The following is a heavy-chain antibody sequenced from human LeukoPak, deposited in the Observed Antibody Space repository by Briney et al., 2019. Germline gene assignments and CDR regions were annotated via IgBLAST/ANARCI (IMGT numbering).Heavy chain of an antibody. V-gene: IGHV3-49*04. Sequence: GGSLRLSCTTSGFTFGDYRINWVRQAPGRGLDWVGIIRPKASGGATDYAASVKGRFTISRDDSKSSAYLHMSSLNIEDTAVYYCSRDLGTTETGDDYWGQGTLVTVSS. CDR3: SRDLGTTETGDDY. CDR1: GFTFGDYR. D-gene: IGHD4-11*01. J-gene: IGHJ4*02. CDR2: IRPKASGGAT.